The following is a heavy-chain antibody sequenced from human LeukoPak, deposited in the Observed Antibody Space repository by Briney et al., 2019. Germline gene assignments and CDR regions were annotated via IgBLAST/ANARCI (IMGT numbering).Heavy chain of an antibody. J-gene: IGHJ2*01. CDR1: GYTFTSYG. D-gene: IGHD4-17*01. Sequence: ASVKVSCKASGYTFTSYGISWVRQAPGQGLEWMGWISAYNGNTNYAQKLQGRVTMTTDTSTSTAYVELRSLRSDDTAVHYCARGRYGDPYWYFDLWGRGTLVTVSS. V-gene: IGHV1-18*01. CDR2: ISAYNGNT. CDR3: ARGRYGDPYWYFDL.